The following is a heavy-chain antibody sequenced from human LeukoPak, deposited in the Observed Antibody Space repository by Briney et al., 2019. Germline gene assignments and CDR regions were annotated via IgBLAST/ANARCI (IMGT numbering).Heavy chain of an antibody. V-gene: IGHV4-39*07. D-gene: IGHD1-26*01. CDR3: ARRPWGGMDV. Sequence: SETLSLTCSVSGGSISSSTYYWGWIRQPPGKGLEWIGNIYNSGSTYYNPSLKSRVTISVDTSKNQYSLNLNSVTAADTAVYFCARRPWGGMDVWGQGTTVTVSS. CDR1: GGSISSSTYY. J-gene: IGHJ6*02. CDR2: IYNSGST.